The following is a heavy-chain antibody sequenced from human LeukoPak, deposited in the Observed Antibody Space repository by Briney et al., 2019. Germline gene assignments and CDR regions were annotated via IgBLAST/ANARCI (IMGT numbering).Heavy chain of an antibody. J-gene: IGHJ4*03. CDR3: AKASLCGGGSCYIDY. CDR1: GFTFRNYA. Sequence: GGSLRLSCAASGFTFRNYAMHWVRQAPGKGLEWVAVISYDGSNKYYADSVKGRFTISRDNSKNTLYLQMNSLRAEDTAVYYCAKASLCGGGSCYIDYWGQGTLVTVSS. V-gene: IGHV3-30*04. D-gene: IGHD2-15*01. CDR2: ISYDGSNK.